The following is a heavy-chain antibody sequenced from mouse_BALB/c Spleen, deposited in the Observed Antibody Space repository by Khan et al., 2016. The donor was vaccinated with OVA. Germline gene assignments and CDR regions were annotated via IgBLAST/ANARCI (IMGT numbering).Heavy chain of an antibody. Sequence: EVQLQQSGTVLARPGASVKMSCKASGYSFTSYWMYWVKQRPGQGLEWIGGIYPGNSDTDYNQKFKGKAKLTAGTSASTAYMELSSLTNEDSADYYCTRGGYSSFAYWGQETLVTVSA. J-gene: IGHJ3*01. CDR1: GYSFTSYW. CDR3: TRGGYSSFAY. CDR2: IYPGNSDT. V-gene: IGHV1-5*01. D-gene: IGHD1-3*01.